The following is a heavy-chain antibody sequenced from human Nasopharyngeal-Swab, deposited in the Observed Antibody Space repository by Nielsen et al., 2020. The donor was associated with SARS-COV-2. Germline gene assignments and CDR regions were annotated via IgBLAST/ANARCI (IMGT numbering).Heavy chain of an antibody. V-gene: IGHV4-59*01. D-gene: IGHD2-21*01. CDR2: IYNSGRT. CDR3: ARGGDGGLAHFDY. Sequence: GSLRLSCTVSGGSMSNYYWSGIREPPGKRLEWIGYIYNSGRTTDYNPSLKSRVTISLDTSKNQFSLKLSSVTAADTAVYYCARGGDGGLAHFDYWGQGNLVTVSS. CDR1: GGSMSNYY. J-gene: IGHJ4*02.